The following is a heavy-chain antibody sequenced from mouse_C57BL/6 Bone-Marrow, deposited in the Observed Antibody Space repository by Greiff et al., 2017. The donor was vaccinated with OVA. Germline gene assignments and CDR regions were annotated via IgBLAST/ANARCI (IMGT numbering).Heavy chain of an antibody. J-gene: IGHJ3*01. CDR3: ARHGNYVY. V-gene: IGHV1-26*01. CDR1: GYTFTDYY. Sequence: EVQLQQSGPELVKPGASVKISCKASGYTFTDYYMNWVKQSHGKSLEWIGDINPNNGGTSYNQKFKGKATLTVDKFSSTAYMELRSLTSEDSAVYYCARHGNYVYWGQGTLVTVSA. CDR2: INPNNGGT. D-gene: IGHD2-1*01.